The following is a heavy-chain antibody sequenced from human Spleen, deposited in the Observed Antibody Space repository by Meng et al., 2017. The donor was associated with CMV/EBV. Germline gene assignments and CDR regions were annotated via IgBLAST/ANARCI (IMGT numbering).Heavy chain of an antibody. V-gene: IGHV4-30-4*02. CDR3: SRDRSTARYYYYGMDV. CDR2: IYYSGST. Sequence: SETLSLTCTVPGGSISSGDYYWSWIRQPPGKGLEWIGYIYYSGSTYYDPSLKSRVTISVDTSKNQFSLKLSSVTAADTAVYYCSRDRSTARYYYYGMDVWGQGTTVTVSS. CDR1: GGSISSGDYY. D-gene: IGHD2-2*01. J-gene: IGHJ6*02.